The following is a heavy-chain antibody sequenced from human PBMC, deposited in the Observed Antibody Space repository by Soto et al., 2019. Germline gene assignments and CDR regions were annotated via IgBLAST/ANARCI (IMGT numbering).Heavy chain of an antibody. CDR2: ISGGGDTT. CDR3: AKGRVGSGSLTPRVDF. J-gene: IGHJ4*02. V-gene: IGHV3-23*01. Sequence: EVQLLESGGGLVQPGGSLSLSCAASGFTFNNYAMTWVRQAPGKELEWVSAISGGGDTTSYADSVKGRFTVSRDGSKNTLYLQMSSLRAEDTALYYCAKGRVGSGSLTPRVDFWGQGTLVTVSS. D-gene: IGHD3-10*01. CDR1: GFTFNNYA.